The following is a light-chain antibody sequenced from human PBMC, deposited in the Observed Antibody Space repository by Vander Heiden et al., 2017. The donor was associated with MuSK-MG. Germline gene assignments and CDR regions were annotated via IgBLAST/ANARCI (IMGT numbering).Light chain of an antibody. CDR2: DAS. Sequence: DIQMTQSPSSLSASVGDRVTITCQASQDISNYLNWYQQKPGKAPKLLIYDASNLETGVPSRFSGSASGTDFTFTISILHPEDITTYYCQRYDTLPHTFGGGTKVEIK. V-gene: IGKV1-33*01. CDR3: QRYDTLPHT. J-gene: IGKJ4*01. CDR1: QDISNY.